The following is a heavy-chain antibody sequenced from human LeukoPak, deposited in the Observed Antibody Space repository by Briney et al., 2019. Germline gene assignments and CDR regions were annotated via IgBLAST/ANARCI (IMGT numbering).Heavy chain of an antibody. J-gene: IGHJ4*02. CDR2: ISAYNGNT. D-gene: IGHD3-10*01. CDR3: ARDPRVRGVSHFDY. Sequence: ASVKVSCKASGYTFTSYGISWARQAPGQGLEWMGWISAYNGNTNYAQKLQGRVTMTTDTSTSTAYMELRSLRSDDTAVYYCARDPRVRGVSHFDYWGQGTLVTVSS. CDR1: GYTFTSYG. V-gene: IGHV1-18*01.